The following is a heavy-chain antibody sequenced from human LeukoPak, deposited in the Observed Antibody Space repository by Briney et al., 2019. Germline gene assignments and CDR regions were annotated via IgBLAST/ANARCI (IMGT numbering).Heavy chain of an antibody. CDR3: ARAPLGYCSSTSCHPFDY. V-gene: IGHV1-2*02. CDR1: GYTFTGYY. J-gene: IGHJ4*02. D-gene: IGHD2-2*01. CDR2: INPNSGGT. Sequence: ASVKVCCKASGYTFTGYYMHWVRQAPGQGLEWMGWINPNSGGTNYAQKFQGRVTMTRDTSISTAYMELSRLRSDDTAVYYCARAPLGYCSSTSCHPFDYWGQGTLVTISS.